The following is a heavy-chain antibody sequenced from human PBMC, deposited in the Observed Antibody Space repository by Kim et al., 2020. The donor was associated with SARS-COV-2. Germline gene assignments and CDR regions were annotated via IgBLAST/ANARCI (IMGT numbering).Heavy chain of an antibody. CDR1: GFSLSTSGVG. CDR2: IYWDDDK. D-gene: IGHD3-10*01. V-gene: IGHV2-5*02. CDR3: AHVIWFGELLDYFDY. J-gene: IGHJ4*02. Sequence: SGPTLVNPTQTLTLTCTFSGFSLSTSGVGVGWSRQPPGKALEWLALIYWDDDKRYSPSLKSRLTITKDTSKNQVVLTMTNMDPVDTATYYCAHVIWFGELLDYFDYWGQGTLVTVSS.